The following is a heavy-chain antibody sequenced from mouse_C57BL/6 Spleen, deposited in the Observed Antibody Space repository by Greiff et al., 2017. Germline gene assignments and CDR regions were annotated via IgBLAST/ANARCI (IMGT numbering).Heavy chain of an antibody. CDR2: ISYSGST. D-gene: IGHD1-1*01. V-gene: IGHV3-8*01. J-gene: IGHJ2*01. Sequence: EVHLVESGPGLAKPSQTLSLTCSVTGYSITSDYWNWIRKFPGNKLEYMGYISYSGSTYYNPSLKSRISITRDTSKNQYYLQLNSVTTEDTATYYCARDSYYGSSPYYFDYWGQGTTLTVSS. CDR1: GYSITSDY. CDR3: ARDSYYGSSPYYFDY.